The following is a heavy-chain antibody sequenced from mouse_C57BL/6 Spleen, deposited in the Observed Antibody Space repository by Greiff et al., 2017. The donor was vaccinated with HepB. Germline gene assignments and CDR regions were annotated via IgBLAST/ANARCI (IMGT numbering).Heavy chain of an antibody. CDR1: GYTFTSYW. Sequence: VQLQQPGAELVKPGASVKLSCKASGYTFTSYWMHWVKQRPGQGLEWIGMIHPNSGSTNYNEKFKSKATLTVDKSSSTAYMQLSSLTSEDSAVYYCAKATVVAPYAMDYWGQGTSVTVSS. V-gene: IGHV1-64*01. CDR2: IHPNSGST. CDR3: AKATVVAPYAMDY. J-gene: IGHJ4*01. D-gene: IGHD1-1*02.